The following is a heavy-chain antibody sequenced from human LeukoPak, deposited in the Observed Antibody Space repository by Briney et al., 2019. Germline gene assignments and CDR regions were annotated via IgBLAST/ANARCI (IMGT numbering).Heavy chain of an antibody. D-gene: IGHD3-9*01. J-gene: IGHJ4*02. Sequence: ASVKVSCKASGYTFTSYGISWVRQAPGQGLEWMGWISADNGNTNYAQNLQGRVTMTTDTSTSTAYMELRSLRSDDTAVYYCAREGYEILTGEPTGYFDYWGQGTLVIVSS. CDR3: AREGYEILTGEPTGYFDY. CDR2: ISADNGNT. CDR1: GYTFTSYG. V-gene: IGHV1-18*01.